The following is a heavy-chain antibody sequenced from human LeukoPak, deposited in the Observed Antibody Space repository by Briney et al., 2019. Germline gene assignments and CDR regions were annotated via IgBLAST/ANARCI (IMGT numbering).Heavy chain of an antibody. J-gene: IGHJ4*02. CDR1: GGSISSYY. CDR3: ATQPGSTDTFDY. V-gene: IGHV4-34*01. Sequence: PSETLSLTCTVSGGSISSYYWSWIRQPPGKGLEWIGEINHSGSTNYNPSLKSRVTISVDTSKNQFSLKLSSVTAADTAVYYCATQPGSTDTFDYWGQGTLVTVSS. CDR2: INHSGST. D-gene: IGHD1-14*01.